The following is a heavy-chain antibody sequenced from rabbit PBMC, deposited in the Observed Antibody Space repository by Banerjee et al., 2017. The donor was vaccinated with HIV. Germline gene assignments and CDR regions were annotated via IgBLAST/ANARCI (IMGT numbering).Heavy chain of an antibody. Sequence: QEQLEESGGDLVKPEGSLTLTCTASGFSFSNKYVMCWVRQAPGKGLEWIACIDGGSSGSTWYASWAKGRLTISKTSWTTVTLQMTSLTAADTATYFCARDLTGVIGWNFNLWGQGTLVTVS. CDR3: ARDLTGVIGWNFNL. D-gene: IGHD1-1*01. CDR2: IDGGSSGST. J-gene: IGHJ4*01. V-gene: IGHV1S45*01. CDR1: GFSFSNKYV.